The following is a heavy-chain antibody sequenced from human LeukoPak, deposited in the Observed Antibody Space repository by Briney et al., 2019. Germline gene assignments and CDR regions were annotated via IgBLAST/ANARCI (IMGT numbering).Heavy chain of an antibody. CDR2: ISYDGSNK. CDR3: AKGRWLSYGFDY. V-gene: IGHV3-30*18. Sequence: GGSLRLSCAASGFTFSSYGMHWVRQAPGKGLEWVAVISYDGSNKYYADSVKGRFTISRDNSKNTLYLQMNSLRAEDTAVYYCAKGRWLSYGFDYWGQGTLVTVSS. D-gene: IGHD3-16*02. J-gene: IGHJ4*02. CDR1: GFTFSSYG.